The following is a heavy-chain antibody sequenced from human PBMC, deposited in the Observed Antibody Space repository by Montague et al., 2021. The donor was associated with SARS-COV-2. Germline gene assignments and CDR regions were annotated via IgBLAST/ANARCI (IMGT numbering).Heavy chain of an antibody. J-gene: IGHJ4*02. D-gene: IGHD6-13*01. CDR3: VRGIEAAVSYDY. V-gene: IGHV6-1*01. Sequence: CAISGDSVSSNSATWNWIRQSPSRGLEWLGRTYYRSMWKSDYARSVKSRIAINPDTSKNQFSLQLSSVTPEDTALYYCVRGIEAAVSYDYWGQGTLVTVSS. CDR1: GDSVSSNSAT. CDR2: TYYRSMWKS.